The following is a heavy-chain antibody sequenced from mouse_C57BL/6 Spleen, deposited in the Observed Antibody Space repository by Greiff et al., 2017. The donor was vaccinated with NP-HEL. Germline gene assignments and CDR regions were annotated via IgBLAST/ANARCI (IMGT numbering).Heavy chain of an antibody. CDR1: GYTFTSYW. V-gene: IGHV1-50*01. CDR3: AATVPDY. CDR2: IDPSDSYT. Sequence: QVQLQQPGAELVKPGASVKLSCKASGYTFTSYWMQWVKQRPGQGLEWIGEIDPSDSYTNYNQKFKGKATLTVDTSYSTAYMQLSSLTSEDSSVYYCAATVPDYWGQGTTLTVSS. J-gene: IGHJ2*01. D-gene: IGHD1-1*01.